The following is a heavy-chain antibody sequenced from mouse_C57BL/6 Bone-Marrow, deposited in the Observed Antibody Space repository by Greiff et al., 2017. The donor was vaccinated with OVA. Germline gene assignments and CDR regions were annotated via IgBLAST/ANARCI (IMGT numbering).Heavy chain of an antibody. J-gene: IGHJ4*01. CDR2: IDPSDSYT. V-gene: IGHV1-50*01. CDR3: ARPYGSSPYYAMDY. D-gene: IGHD1-1*01. CDR1: GYTFTSYW. Sequence: QVQLQQPGAELVKPGASVKLSCKASGYTFTSYWMQWVKQRPGQGLEWIGEIDPSDSYTNYNQKFKGKATLTVDTSSSTAYMQLSSLTSEDSAVYYCARPYGSSPYYAMDYWGQGTSVTVSS.